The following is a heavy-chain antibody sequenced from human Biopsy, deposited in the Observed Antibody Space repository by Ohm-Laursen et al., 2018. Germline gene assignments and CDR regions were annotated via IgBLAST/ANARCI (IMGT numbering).Heavy chain of an antibody. CDR2: IWYDGTNE. CDR1: GFTFGHYA. J-gene: IGHJ2*01. V-gene: IGHV3-33*04. Sequence: SLRLSCSASGFTFGHYAMHWVRQAPGKGLEWISLIWYDGTNEDYSDSVKGRFTISRDNSKNTLYLQINTLTLEDTAFYYCARGLSSGWYGYFDVWGRGTLVTVSS. D-gene: IGHD6-19*01. CDR3: ARGLSSGWYGYFDV.